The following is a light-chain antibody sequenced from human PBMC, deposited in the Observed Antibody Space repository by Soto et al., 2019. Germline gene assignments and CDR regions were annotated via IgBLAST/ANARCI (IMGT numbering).Light chain of an antibody. J-gene: IGKJ5*01. Sequence: DMQLTQSPPFLSASVRDRVTISCRASQSISSWLAWYQQKPGKAPKLLIYKASTLQSGVPSRFSGSGSGTEFTLTISSLQPEDFATYYCQQLNSYPLITFGQGARLEIK. CDR1: QSISSW. CDR3: QQLNSYPLIT. V-gene: IGKV1-9*01. CDR2: KAS.